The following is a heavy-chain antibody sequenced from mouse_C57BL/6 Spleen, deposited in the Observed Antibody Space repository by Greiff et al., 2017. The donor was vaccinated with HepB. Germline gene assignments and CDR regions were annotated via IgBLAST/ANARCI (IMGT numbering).Heavy chain of an antibody. CDR3: AKKIRYDDYAMDY. CDR2: IWRGGST. J-gene: IGHJ4*01. V-gene: IGHV2-5*01. Sequence: QVQLKESGPGLVQPSQSLSITCTVSGFSLTSYGVHWVRQSPGKGLEWLGVIWRGGSTDYNAAFMSRLSITKDNSKSQVFFKMNSLQAEDTAIYYWAKKIRYDDYAMDYWGQGTSVTVSS. CDR1: GFSLTSYG. D-gene: IGHD2-12*01.